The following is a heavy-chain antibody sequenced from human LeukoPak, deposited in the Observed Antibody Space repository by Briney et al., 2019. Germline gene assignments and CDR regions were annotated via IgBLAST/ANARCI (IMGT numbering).Heavy chain of an antibody. Sequence: SETLSLTCAVSGGSISSGGYSWSWIRQPPGKGLEWIGYIYHSGSTYYNPSLKSRVTISVDRSKNQFSLKLSSVTAADTAVYYCARDRSSGWYYSDYWGQGTLVTVSS. CDR2: IYHSGST. CDR3: ARDRSSGWYYSDY. V-gene: IGHV4-30-2*01. J-gene: IGHJ4*02. D-gene: IGHD6-19*01. CDR1: GGSISSGGYS.